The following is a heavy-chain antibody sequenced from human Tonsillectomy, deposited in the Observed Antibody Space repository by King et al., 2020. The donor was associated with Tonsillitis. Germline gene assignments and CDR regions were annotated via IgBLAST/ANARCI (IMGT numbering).Heavy chain of an antibody. Sequence: VQLVESGGGLVKPGGSLRLSCAASGFTFSSYSMNWVRQAPGKGLEWVSSISGSVSYIYYADSVKGLFTISSDNAKNSLYLQMNSLRAEDTAVYYCAREEGEGFDYWGQGTLVAVSS. CDR3: AREEGEGFDY. V-gene: IGHV3-21*01. J-gene: IGHJ4*02. D-gene: IGHD3-16*01. CDR1: GFTFSSYS. CDR2: ISGSVSYI.